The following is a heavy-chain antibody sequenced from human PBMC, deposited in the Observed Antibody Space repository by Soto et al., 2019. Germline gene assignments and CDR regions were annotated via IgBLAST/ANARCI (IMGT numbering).Heavy chain of an antibody. CDR3: AKGSASSRPYYFDY. J-gene: IGHJ4*02. D-gene: IGHD2-2*01. V-gene: IGHV3-23*01. CDR2: ITGSGGDT. CDR1: GFTFSTYA. Sequence: GGSLRLSCAASGFTFSTYAMSWVRQVPGKGLEWVSAITGSGGDTYHADSVKGRFTISRDNTKNTLYLQMNSLRAEDTAVYYCAKGSASSRPYYFDYWGQGTLVTVSS.